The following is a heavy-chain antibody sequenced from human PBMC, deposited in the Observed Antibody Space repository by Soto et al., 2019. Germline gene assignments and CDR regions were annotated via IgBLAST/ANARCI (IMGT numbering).Heavy chain of an antibody. J-gene: IGHJ4*02. Sequence: QLQLQESGPGLVKPSETLSLTCTVSGGSISSSSYYWGWIRQPPGKGLEWIGSIYYSGSTYYNPSLKSRVTISVETSKNQFSLKLSSVTAAETAVYYCASYDFWSGYSDYWGQGTLVTVSS. D-gene: IGHD3-3*01. CDR3: ASYDFWSGYSDY. CDR2: IYYSGST. CDR1: GGSISSSSYY. V-gene: IGHV4-39*01.